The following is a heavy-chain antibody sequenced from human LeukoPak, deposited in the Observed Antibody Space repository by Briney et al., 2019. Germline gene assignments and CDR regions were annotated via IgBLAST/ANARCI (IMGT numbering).Heavy chain of an antibody. CDR3: ARLSPSATGSALRY. V-gene: IGHV4-59*08. J-gene: IGHJ4*02. CDR1: GGSISSYY. Sequence: SETLSLTCTVSGGSISSYYWSWIRQPPGKGLEWIGYIYYSGTTNYNPSLKSRVTISVDTSKNQFSLKLSSVTAADTAVYYCARLSPSATGSALRYWGQGTLVPSPQ. D-gene: IGHD1-1*01. CDR2: IYYSGTT.